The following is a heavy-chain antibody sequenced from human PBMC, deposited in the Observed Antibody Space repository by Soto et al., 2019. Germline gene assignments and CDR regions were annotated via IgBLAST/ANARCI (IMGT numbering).Heavy chain of an antibody. Sequence: SSVKVSCKASGYTFTSYDINWVRQATGQGLEWMGWMNPNSGNTGYAQKFQGRVTMTRNTSISTAYMELSSLRSEDTAVYYCARGRIAAAGRVDPWGQGTLVTVSS. CDR2: MNPNSGNT. J-gene: IGHJ5*02. CDR1: GYTFTSYD. V-gene: IGHV1-8*01. D-gene: IGHD6-13*01. CDR3: ARGRIAAAGRVDP.